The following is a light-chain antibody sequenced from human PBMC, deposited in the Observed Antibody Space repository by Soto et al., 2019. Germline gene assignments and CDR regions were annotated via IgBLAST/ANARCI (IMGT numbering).Light chain of an antibody. CDR1: QSLSSN. CDR2: GTS. V-gene: IGKV3-15*01. J-gene: IGKJ2*01. Sequence: EVVMTQSPATLSVSPGERATLSCRASQSLSSNLAWYQQKPGQAPRLLIYGTSTRANGIPARFSGSGSGTECTLTISRLQSEDFAVYYWEQCKNWSLTFGQGTKLEI. CDR3: EQCKNWSLT.